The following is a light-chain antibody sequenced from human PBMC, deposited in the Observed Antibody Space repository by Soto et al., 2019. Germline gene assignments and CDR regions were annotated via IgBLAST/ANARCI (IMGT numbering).Light chain of an antibody. CDR2: GAS. V-gene: IGKV3-15*01. CDR1: QSVSSD. CDR3: QQYNNWPLT. J-gene: IGKJ4*01. Sequence: EIELTQSPVTLSVSPGERATLSCRASQSVSSDLAWFQQKPGQAPRLLIYGASTRATGIPARFSGSGSGTEFTLTISSRQSEDVAIYYCQQYNNWPLTFGGGTKVEIK.